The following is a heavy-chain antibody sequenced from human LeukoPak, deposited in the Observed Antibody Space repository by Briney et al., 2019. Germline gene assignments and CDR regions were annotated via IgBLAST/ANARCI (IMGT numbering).Heavy chain of an antibody. CDR1: GFTLSSYS. CDR2: ISYSSSTI. Sequence: PGGSLRLSCAASGFTLSSYSMNWARQAPGKGLEWVSYISYSSSTIYYADSVRGRFTISRDNAKNSLYLQMNSLRAEDTAVYYCARDRMEYYFDYWGQGTLVTVSS. V-gene: IGHV3-48*01. J-gene: IGHJ4*02. D-gene: IGHD3-3*01. CDR3: ARDRMEYYFDY.